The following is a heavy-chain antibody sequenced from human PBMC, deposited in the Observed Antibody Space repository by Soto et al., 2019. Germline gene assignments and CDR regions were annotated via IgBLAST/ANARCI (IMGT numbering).Heavy chain of an antibody. CDR3: ARREMATSLDY. J-gene: IGHJ4*02. CDR2: ISYDGSNK. CDR1: GFTFSSYA. Sequence: GSLRLSCAASGFTFSSYAMHWVRQAPGKGLEWVAVISYDGSNKYYADSVKGRFAISRDNSKNTLYLQMNSLRAEDTAVYYCARREMATSLDYWGQGTLVTVSS. V-gene: IGHV3-30*09. D-gene: IGHD5-12*01.